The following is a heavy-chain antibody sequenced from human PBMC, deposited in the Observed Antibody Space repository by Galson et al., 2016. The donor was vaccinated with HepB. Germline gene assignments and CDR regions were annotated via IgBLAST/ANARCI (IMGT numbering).Heavy chain of an antibody. CDR3: AKDTACTSTSCPGFFDY. Sequence: SLRLSCAASGFTFSSYAMSWVRQAPGKGLEWVSFISASGGYIRYADSVKGRFTISRDTSKNTLFLQMNSLRPEDTAVYFCAKDTACTSTSCPGFFDYGGQGTLVTGAS. CDR2: ISASGGYI. CDR1: GFTFSSYA. D-gene: IGHD2-2*01. J-gene: IGHJ4*02. V-gene: IGHV3-23*01.